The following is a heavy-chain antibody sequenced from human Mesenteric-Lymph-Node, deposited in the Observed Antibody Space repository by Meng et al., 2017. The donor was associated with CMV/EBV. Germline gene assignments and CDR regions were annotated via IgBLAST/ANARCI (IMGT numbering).Heavy chain of an antibody. V-gene: IGHV3-74*01. D-gene: IGHD2-21*01. Sequence: GGSLRLSCAASGFTFSSYWMHWVRQAPGKGLVWVSRINSDGSSTSYADSVKGRFTISRDNAKNTLYLQMNSLRAEDTAVYYCARDNRYCGGDCYSFDYWGQGTLVTVSS. CDR1: GFTFSSYW. CDR2: INSDGSST. J-gene: IGHJ4*02. CDR3: ARDNRYCGGDCYSFDY.